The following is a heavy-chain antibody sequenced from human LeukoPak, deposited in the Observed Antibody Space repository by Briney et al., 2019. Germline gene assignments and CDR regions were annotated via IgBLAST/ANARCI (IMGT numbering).Heavy chain of an antibody. J-gene: IGHJ5*02. V-gene: IGHV1-2*02. CDR3: ARDLVYYDFWSGYPNINNWFDP. Sequence: GASVKVSCKASGYTFTSYYMHWVRQAPGQGLEWMGWINPNSGGTNYAQKFQGRVTMTRDTSISTAYMELSRLRSDDTAVYYCARDLVYYDFWSGYPNINNWFDPWGQGTLVTVSS. CDR2: INPNSGGT. D-gene: IGHD3-3*01. CDR1: GYTFTSYY.